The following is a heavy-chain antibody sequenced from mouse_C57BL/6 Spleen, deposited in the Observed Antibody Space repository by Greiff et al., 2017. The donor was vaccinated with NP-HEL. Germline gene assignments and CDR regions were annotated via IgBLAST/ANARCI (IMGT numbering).Heavy chain of an antibody. CDR3: TNYYGSSYDWYFDV. CDR2: IYPGNSDT. Sequence: EVQLQESGTVLARPGASVKMSCKTSGYTFTSYWMHWVKQRPGQGLEWIGAIYPGNSDTSYNQKFKGKAKLTAVTSASTAYMELSSLTNEDSAVYYCTNYYGSSYDWYFDVWGTGTTVTVSS. CDR1: GYTFTSYW. V-gene: IGHV1-5*01. D-gene: IGHD1-1*01. J-gene: IGHJ1*03.